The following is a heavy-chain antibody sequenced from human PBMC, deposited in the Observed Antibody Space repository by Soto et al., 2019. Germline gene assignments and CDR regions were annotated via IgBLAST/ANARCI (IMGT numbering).Heavy chain of an antibody. CDR1: GFSFSSYG. CDR2: ISYDGTDE. CDR3: EQHESDWKDHFDY. V-gene: IGHV3-30*18. Sequence: QVQLVESGGGVVQPGRSLRLSCAASGFSFSSYGMHWVRQAPGKGLEWVAMISYDGTDEYYADSVKGRFTISRDNSKKAVYLQMNRLRAEDTAVYYCEQHESDWKDHFDYCGQGTLVTVST. J-gene: IGHJ4*02. D-gene: IGHD1-1*01.